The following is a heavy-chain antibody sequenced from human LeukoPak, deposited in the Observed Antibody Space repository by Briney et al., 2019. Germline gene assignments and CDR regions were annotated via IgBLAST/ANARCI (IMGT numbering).Heavy chain of an antibody. Sequence: PGGSLRLSCAASGFTFSSYGMHWVRQAPGKGLEWVAFIRYDGSNKYYADSVKGRFTISRDNSKNTLYLQMNSLRAEDTAVYYCANPYYDSSGYPAYFDYWGQGTLVTVSS. J-gene: IGHJ4*02. CDR1: GFTFSSYG. CDR3: ANPYYDSSGYPAYFDY. V-gene: IGHV3-30*02. CDR2: IRYDGSNK. D-gene: IGHD3-22*01.